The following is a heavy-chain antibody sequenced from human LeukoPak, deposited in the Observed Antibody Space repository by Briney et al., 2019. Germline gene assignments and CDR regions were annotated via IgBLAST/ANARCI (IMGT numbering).Heavy chain of an antibody. CDR1: GFTFSNHW. D-gene: IGHD5-18*01. V-gene: IGHV3-74*01. CDR2: ISSGASRT. Sequence: GGSLRLSCAASGFTFSNHWMHWVRQAPGKGLMWVSRISSGASRTDYADSVKGRFTISRDDAKNTLYLQVNSLRVEDTGVYFCARGGSDTAMAHDYWGQGILVTVSS. CDR3: ARGGSDTAMAHDY. J-gene: IGHJ4*02.